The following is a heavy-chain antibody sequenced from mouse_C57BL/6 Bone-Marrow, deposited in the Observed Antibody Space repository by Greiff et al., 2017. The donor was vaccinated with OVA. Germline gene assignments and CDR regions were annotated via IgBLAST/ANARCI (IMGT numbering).Heavy chain of an antibody. Sequence: EVKVEESGEGLVKPGGSLKLSCAASGFTFSSYAMSWVRQTPEKRLEWVAYISSGGDYIYYADPVKGRFTISRDNARNTLYLQMSSLKSEDTAMYYCTRDDTTVVAPFDYWGQGTTLTVSS. CDR1: GFTFSSYA. CDR3: TRDDTTVVAPFDY. D-gene: IGHD1-1*01. CDR2: ISSGGDYI. J-gene: IGHJ2*01. V-gene: IGHV5-9-1*02.